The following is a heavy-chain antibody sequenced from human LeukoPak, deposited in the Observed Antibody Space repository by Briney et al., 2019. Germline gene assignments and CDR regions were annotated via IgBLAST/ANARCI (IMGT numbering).Heavy chain of an antibody. CDR1: GGTFSSYA. Sequence: ASVKVSYKASGGTFSSYAISWVRQAPGQGLEWMGGIIPIFGTANYAQKFQGRVTITTDESTSTAYMELSSLRSEDTAVYYCARVGSSSSGHYYYYMDVWGKGTTVTVSS. D-gene: IGHD6-13*01. V-gene: IGHV1-69*05. J-gene: IGHJ6*03. CDR2: IIPIFGTA. CDR3: ARVGSSSSGHYYYYMDV.